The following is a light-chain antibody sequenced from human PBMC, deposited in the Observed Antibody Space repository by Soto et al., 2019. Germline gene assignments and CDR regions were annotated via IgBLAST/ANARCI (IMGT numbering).Light chain of an antibody. CDR1: QSVSSNF. CDR2: GAS. CDR3: QHFGGSPPKYT. J-gene: IGKJ2*01. V-gene: IGKV3-20*01. Sequence: VLAQSPGTLSLSPGERATLACRASQSVSSNFLVWYQHKVGQAPRLLMYGASIRAAGAPDRFTGGGSGTEFNLTISRVEPEDFAVYYGQHFGGSPPKYTFGQGTKLEI.